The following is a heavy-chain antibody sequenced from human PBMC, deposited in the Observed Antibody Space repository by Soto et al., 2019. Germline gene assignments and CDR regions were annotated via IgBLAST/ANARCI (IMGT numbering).Heavy chain of an antibody. V-gene: IGHV1-69*01. D-gene: IGHD6-19*01. CDR2: IIPIFGTT. Sequence: QVQLVQSGAEVKKPGYSVKVSCKASGGTFTSDAISWVRQAPGQGLEWMGGIIPIFGTTNYAQKFQCRVTIPVAESTSPVDMELSCLRSDDTAVYYCASRGISGWYYHYDMCFWGQGTTVTVSS. CDR3: ASRGISGWYYHYDMCF. CDR1: GGTFTSDA. J-gene: IGHJ6*02.